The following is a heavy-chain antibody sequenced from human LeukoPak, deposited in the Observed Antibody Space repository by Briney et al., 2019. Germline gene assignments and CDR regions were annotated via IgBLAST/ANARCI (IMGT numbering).Heavy chain of an antibody. D-gene: IGHD6-6*01. J-gene: IGHJ6*03. Sequence: GGSLRLSCAASGFTFSNYAMHWVRQAPGKGLEYVSAISSNGNGTYYANSVKGRFTISRDNSKNTLYLQMGSLRSDDTAVYYCARETYSSSSRINPSYYYYMDVWGKGTTVTVSS. V-gene: IGHV3-64*01. CDR2: ISSNGNGT. CDR3: ARETYSSSSRINPSYYYYMDV. CDR1: GFTFSNYA.